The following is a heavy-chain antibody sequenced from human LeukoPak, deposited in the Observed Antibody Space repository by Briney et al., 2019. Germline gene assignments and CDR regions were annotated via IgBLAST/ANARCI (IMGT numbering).Heavy chain of an antibody. J-gene: IGHJ4*02. CDR2: INWNGGST. V-gene: IGHV3-20*04. D-gene: IGHD3-22*01. CDR1: GFTFDDYG. CDR3: AKDRPNYYGSNGHYYRRDGDY. Sequence: PGGSLRLSCAASGFTFDDYGMSWVRQAPGKGLEWVSGINWNGGSTGYADSVKGRFTISRDNSRNTLYLQMNSLRAEDTAVYYCAKDRPNYYGSNGHYYRRDGDYWGQGTLVTVSS.